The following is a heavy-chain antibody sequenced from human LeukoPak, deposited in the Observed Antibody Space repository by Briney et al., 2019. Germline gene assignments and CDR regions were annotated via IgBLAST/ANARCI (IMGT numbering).Heavy chain of an antibody. CDR3: ARHGSKQWLVRWVDY. Sequence: GGSLRLSCAASGFIFSSYWMSWVRQAPGKGLEWVANIKQDGSEKYYVDSVKGRFTISRDNAKNPLYLQMNSLRAEDTAVYYCARHGSKQWLVRWVDYWGQGTLVTVSS. CDR2: IKQDGSEK. V-gene: IGHV3-7*01. CDR1: GFIFSSYW. J-gene: IGHJ4*02. D-gene: IGHD6-19*01.